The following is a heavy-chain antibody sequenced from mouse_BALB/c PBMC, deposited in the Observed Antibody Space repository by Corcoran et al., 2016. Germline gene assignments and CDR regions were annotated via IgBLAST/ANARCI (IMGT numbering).Heavy chain of an antibody. CDR2: IDPANGNN. V-gene: IGHV14-3*02. CDR3: ASCDWYFDV. CDR1: GFNIKDTY. J-gene: IGHJ1*01. Sequence: EVQLQQSGAELVKPGASVKLSCTASGFNIKDTYMHWVKQRPEQGLEWIGRIDPANGNNKYDPKLQCKATITADTSSNTAYLKLSSLTSEDTAVYYCASCDWYFDVWGAGTTVTVSS.